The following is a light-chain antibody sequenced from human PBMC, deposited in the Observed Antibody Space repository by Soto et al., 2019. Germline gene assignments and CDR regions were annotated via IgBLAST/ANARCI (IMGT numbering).Light chain of an antibody. CDR2: EVT. J-gene: IGLJ2*01. V-gene: IGLV2-14*01. CDR1: RSDIGSYNY. CDR3: SSYTSSNTLI. Sequence: QSALTQPASVSGSPGQSITISCSGTRSDIGSYNYVSWFQQSPGKAPKVMIYEVTNRPSGVSNRFSGSKSGNTASLTISGVQAEDEADYYCSSYTSSNTLIFGGGTKLTVL.